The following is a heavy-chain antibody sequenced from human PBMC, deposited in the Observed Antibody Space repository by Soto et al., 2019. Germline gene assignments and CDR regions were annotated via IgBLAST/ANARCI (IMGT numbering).Heavy chain of an antibody. CDR2: IYSGGST. J-gene: IGHJ6*03. CDR3: ARVSGSGTDYYYYMDV. V-gene: IGHV3-53*04. Sequence: PGGSLRLSCAASGFTVSSNYMSWVRQAPGKGLEWVSVIYSGGSTYYADSVKGRFTISRHNSKNTLYLQMNSLRAEDTAVFFFARVSGSGTDYYYYMDVWGKGTTVTVS. CDR1: GFTVSSNY. D-gene: IGHD3-10*01.